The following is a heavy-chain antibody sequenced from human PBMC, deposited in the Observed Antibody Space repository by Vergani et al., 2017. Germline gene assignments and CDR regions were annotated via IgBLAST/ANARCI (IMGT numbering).Heavy chain of an antibody. Sequence: QVQLQESGPGLVKPSQTLSLTCTVSGGSISSGSYYWSWIRQPAGKGLEWIGRIYTSGSTNYNPSLKSRVTISVDTSKNQFSLKLSSVTAADTAVYYCARGPTGYYYYYYMDVWGKGP. CDR2: IYTSGST. CDR3: ARGPTGYYYYYYMDV. J-gene: IGHJ6*03. V-gene: IGHV4-61*02. D-gene: IGHD3-9*01. CDR1: GGSISSGSYY.